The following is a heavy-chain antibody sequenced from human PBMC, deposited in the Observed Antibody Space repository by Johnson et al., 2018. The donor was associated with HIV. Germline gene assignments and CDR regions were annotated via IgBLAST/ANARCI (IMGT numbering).Heavy chain of an antibody. CDR2: IKQDGSEK. J-gene: IGHJ3*02. D-gene: IGHD3-10*01. CDR1: GFTFSSYW. Sequence: VQLVESGGGLVQPGGSLRLSCAAYGFTFSSYWMSWVRQAPGKGLEWVANIKQDGSEKYYVDSVKGRFTISRDNAKNSLYLQMNSLRAEDTAVYYCARPIARGASDIWGQGTMVTVSS. V-gene: IGHV3-7*05. CDR3: ARPIARGASDI.